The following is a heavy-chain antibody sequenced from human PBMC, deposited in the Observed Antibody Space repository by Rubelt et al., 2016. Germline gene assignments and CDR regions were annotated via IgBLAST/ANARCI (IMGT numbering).Heavy chain of an antibody. CDR3: ARVITFGGVAQYFDY. J-gene: IGHJ4*02. V-gene: IGHV3-30*04. CDR1: GFTFSNYA. CDR2: ISYDGSNK. D-gene: IGHD3-16*01. Sequence: GQPGRSLRLSCAASGFTFSNYAMHWVRQVPGKGLEWVTVISYDGSNKYYADSVKGRFTISRDNSKNTLYLQMNSLRGEDTAVYYCARVITFGGVAQYFDYWGQGTLSTVSS.